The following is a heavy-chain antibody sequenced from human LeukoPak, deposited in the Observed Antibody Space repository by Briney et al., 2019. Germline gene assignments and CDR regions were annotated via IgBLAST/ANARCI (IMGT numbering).Heavy chain of an antibody. D-gene: IGHD6-25*01. J-gene: IGHJ3*01. CDR1: GFTFTSHW. CDR2: VNGPGDWT. V-gene: IGHV3-74*01. Sequence: GGSLRLSCAASGFTFTSHWMHWVRQAPGEGLVWVSRVNGPGDWTHYADSVRGRFIISRDNAENTISLQMNNLRAEDTAVYFCAREVFEGQRQSDAFDVWGQGTMVTVSS. CDR3: AREVFEGQRQSDAFDV.